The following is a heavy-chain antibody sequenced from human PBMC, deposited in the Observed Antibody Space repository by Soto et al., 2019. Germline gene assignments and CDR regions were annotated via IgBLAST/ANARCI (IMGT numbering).Heavy chain of an antibody. V-gene: IGHV4-39*01. CDR3: ATQRIGIAAAGPPVD. J-gene: IGHJ4*02. CDR1: GGSISSSSYY. CDR2: MYCSGST. D-gene: IGHD6-13*01. Sequence: QLQLQESGPGLVKPSETLSLTCTVSGGSISSSSYYWGWIRQAPGKGLEWIGTMYCSGSTYYNPSLKSRVTISVDTSKNQFSLRLSSVTAADTAVYYCATQRIGIAAAGPPVDWGQGTLVTVSS.